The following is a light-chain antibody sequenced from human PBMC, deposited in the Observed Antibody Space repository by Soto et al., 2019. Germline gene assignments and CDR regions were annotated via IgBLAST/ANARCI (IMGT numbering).Light chain of an antibody. V-gene: IGLV2-14*03. CDR2: DVS. CDR1: SSDVGGYNY. Sequence: QSVLTQPASVSGSPGQSITTSCTGTSSDVGGYNYVSWYQQHPGKAPKLMIYDVSNRPSGVSYRFSGSKSGNTASLTISGLQAEDEGDFYCSSYTSSGTDVFGTGTRSPS. CDR3: SSYTSSGTDV. J-gene: IGLJ1*01.